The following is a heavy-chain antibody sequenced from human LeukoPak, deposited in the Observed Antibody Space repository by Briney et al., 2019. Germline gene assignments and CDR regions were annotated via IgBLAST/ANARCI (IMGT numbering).Heavy chain of an antibody. J-gene: IGHJ4*02. Sequence: PGGSLRLSCAASGFTFSSYSMNWVRQAPGKGLEWVSSISSSSSYIYYADSVKGRFTISRDNAKNSLYLQMNSLRAEDTAVYYCARSCSSTSCYRDWGQGTLVTVSS. CDR3: ARSCSSTSCYRD. CDR2: ISSSSSYI. CDR1: GFTFSSYS. V-gene: IGHV3-21*01. D-gene: IGHD2-2*02.